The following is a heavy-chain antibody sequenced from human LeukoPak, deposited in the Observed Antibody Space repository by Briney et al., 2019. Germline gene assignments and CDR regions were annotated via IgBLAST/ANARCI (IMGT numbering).Heavy chain of an antibody. J-gene: IGHJ6*03. CDR3: ARGSDYDDYFYMDF. V-gene: IGHV1-2*02. Sequence: ASVKISCKTSGYRFTGYYLHWVRQAPGQGLEWMGWMNPKSGATDYARKFQGRVTMTRDTSISTAYMELTRLRSDDTAVYFCARGSDYDDYFYMDFWGKGTTVTVSS. CDR2: MNPKSGAT. CDR1: GYRFTGYY.